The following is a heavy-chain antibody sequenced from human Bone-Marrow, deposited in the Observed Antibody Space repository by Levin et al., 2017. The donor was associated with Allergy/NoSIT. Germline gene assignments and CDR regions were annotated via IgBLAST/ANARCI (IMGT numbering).Heavy chain of an antibody. Sequence: SVKVSCKASGGTFSSHGIAWVRQAPGQGLEWMGGIIPIFGPPNYAQKFQGRVTISADESTNTSYMELSSLRSDDTAVFYCARLTGDCSGGACLSRYFYYYMDVWGKGTTVTVSS. J-gene: IGHJ6*03. CDR1: GGTFSSHG. V-gene: IGHV1-69*13. CDR3: ARLTGDCSGGACLSRYFYYYMDV. D-gene: IGHD2-15*01. CDR2: IIPIFGPP.